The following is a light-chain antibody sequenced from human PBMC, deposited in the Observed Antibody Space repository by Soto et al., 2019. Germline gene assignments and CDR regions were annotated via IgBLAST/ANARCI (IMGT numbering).Light chain of an antibody. CDR3: SSYTSSSTLV. CDR2: DVS. Sequence: QSALTQPASVSGSPGQSITISCTRTGSDVGGYNYVSWYQQHPGKAPKLMIYDVSNRPSGVSNRFSGSKSGNTASLTISGLQAEDEADYYCSSYTSSSTLVFGGGTKLTVL. CDR1: GSDVGGYNY. J-gene: IGLJ2*01. V-gene: IGLV2-14*01.